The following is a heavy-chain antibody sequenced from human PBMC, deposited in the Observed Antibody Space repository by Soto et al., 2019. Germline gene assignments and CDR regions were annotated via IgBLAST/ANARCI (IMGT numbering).Heavy chain of an antibody. Sequence: PXETLSLTCAVDSWSFSGYYWSWIRQPPGKGLEWIGQIDHSGGTNYNPSLKTRVTISVDSSKNQFSLKLSSVTATDTAVYYCARGVWNLDYWGQGTLVTVSS. CDR1: SWSFSGYY. D-gene: IGHD3-16*01. CDR2: IDHSGGT. J-gene: IGHJ4*02. CDR3: ARGVWNLDY. V-gene: IGHV4-34*01.